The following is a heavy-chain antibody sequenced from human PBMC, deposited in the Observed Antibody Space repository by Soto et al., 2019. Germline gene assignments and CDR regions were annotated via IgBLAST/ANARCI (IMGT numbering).Heavy chain of an antibody. CDR2: IHGDGSTT. CDR1: GFTFSSYW. V-gene: IGHV3-74*01. J-gene: IGHJ4*02. Sequence: GSLRLSCAASGFTFSSYWMHWVRQAPGKGLVWVSHIHGDGSTTSYADSVKGRFTISRDNAKNVLYLQMNSLIAEDSAVYYCARFTGFWSAIDYWGLGTLVTVSS. CDR3: ARFTGFWSAIDY. D-gene: IGHD3-3*01.